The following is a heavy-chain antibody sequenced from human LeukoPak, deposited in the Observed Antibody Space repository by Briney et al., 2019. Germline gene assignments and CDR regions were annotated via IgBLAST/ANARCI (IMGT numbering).Heavy chain of an antibody. V-gene: IGHV4-39*01. CDR1: GGPISSSSYY. J-gene: IGHJ6*02. Sequence: SETLSLTCTVSGGPISSSSYYWGWIRQPPGKGLEWIGSLFYSGSTYYNPSLKSRVTISVDTSKNQFSLRLTAVTAADTAVYYCARQTGYENYYYYGMDVWGQGTTATVSS. CDR2: LFYSGST. D-gene: IGHD1-14*01. CDR3: ARQTGYENYYYYGMDV.